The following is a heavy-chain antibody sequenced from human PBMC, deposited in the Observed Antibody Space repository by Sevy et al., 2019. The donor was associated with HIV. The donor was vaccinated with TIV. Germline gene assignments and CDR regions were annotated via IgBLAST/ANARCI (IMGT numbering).Heavy chain of an antibody. V-gene: IGHV3-30*14. J-gene: IGHJ3*02. CDR2: ISHDGDNK. D-gene: IGHD3-3*01. CDR3: ARDFEVNNWRVVGAFDM. CDR1: GFKFNGHG. Sequence: GGSLRLSCVAPGFKFNGHGIHWVRQAPGKGLQWVAGISHDGDNKIYGDSVKGRFSISGDQSKNTVYLQMGTLTREDTAIYYCARDFEVNNWRVVGAFDMWGLGTLFTVSS.